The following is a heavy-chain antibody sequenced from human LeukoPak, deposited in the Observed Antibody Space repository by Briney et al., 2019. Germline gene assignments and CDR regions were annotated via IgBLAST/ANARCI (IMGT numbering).Heavy chain of an antibody. J-gene: IGHJ5*02. Sequence: SVKVSCKASGGTFSSYAISWVRQAPGQGLEWMGGIIPIFGTANYAQKFQGRVTITTDESTSTAYMELSSLRSEDTAVYYCARGTIEGATSYNWFDPWGQGTLVTVSS. V-gene: IGHV1-69*05. CDR3: ARGTIEGATSYNWFDP. CDR2: IIPIFGTA. D-gene: IGHD1-26*01. CDR1: GGTFSSYA.